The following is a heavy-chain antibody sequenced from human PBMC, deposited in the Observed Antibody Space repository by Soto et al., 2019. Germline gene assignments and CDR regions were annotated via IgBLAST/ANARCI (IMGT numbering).Heavy chain of an antibody. CDR3: ARLPRDYVWGSYRYHPPDY. J-gene: IGHJ4*02. Sequence: PSETLSLTCTVSGGSISSSSYYWGWIRQPPGKGLEWIGSIYYSGSTYYNPSLKSRVTISVDTSKNQFSLKLSSVTAADTVVYFCARLPRDYVWGSYRYHPPDYWGQGTLVTVS. CDR2: IYYSGST. V-gene: IGHV4-39*01. D-gene: IGHD3-16*02. CDR1: GGSISSSSYY.